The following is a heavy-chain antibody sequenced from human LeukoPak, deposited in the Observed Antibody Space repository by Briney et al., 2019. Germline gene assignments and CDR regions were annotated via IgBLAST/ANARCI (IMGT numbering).Heavy chain of an antibody. V-gene: IGHV4-39*01. Sequence: SETLSLTCTVSGGPLSSSRYYWGWIRQPPGKGLEWLGSIYYSGSTYYNPSLKSRVTISVDTSKNQFSLKLSSVTAADTAVYYCASGLEDYYDSSGYLYYWGQGTLVTVSS. J-gene: IGHJ4*02. D-gene: IGHD3-22*01. CDR3: ASGLEDYYDSSGYLYY. CDR2: IYYSGST. CDR1: GGPLSSSRYY.